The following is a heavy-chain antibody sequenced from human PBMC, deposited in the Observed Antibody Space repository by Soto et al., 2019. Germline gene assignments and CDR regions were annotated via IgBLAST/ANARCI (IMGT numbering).Heavy chain of an antibody. CDR2: VSGSGRTT. Sequence: EVQLLDSGGGLVQPGGSLRLSGAASGFTFSSSAMSWVRQAPGKGLEWVSAVSGSGRTTYYADSVRGRFTISRDNSKNTLYLQMNSLRAEDTAIYFCARCTVDTIVTSGWCHYLDPWGQGTLVTVSS. D-gene: IGHD6-19*01. CDR1: GFTFSSSA. V-gene: IGHV3-23*01. CDR3: ARCTVDTIVTSGWCHYLDP. J-gene: IGHJ5*02.